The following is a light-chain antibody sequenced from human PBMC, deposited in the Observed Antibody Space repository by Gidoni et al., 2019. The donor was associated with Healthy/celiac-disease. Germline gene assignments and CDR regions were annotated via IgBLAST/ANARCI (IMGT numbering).Light chain of an antibody. V-gene: IGKV3-15*01. CDR3: QQYNNWPLT. CDR1: QSVSSN. J-gene: IGKJ4*01. CDR2: GAS. Sequence: EIVITQSPATLSVSPGERATLSCRASQSVSSNLAWYQQKPGQAPRLLIYGASTRATGIPARFSGSGSGTECTLTIRSLQSEDFAVYYCQQYNNWPLTFGGXTKVEIK.